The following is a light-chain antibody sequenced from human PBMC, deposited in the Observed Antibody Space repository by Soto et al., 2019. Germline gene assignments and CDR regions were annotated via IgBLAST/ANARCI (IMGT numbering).Light chain of an antibody. CDR1: QSVSSN. Sequence: EIVMTQSPATLSVSTGERATLSCRASQSVSSNLAWYQQKPGQAPRLLIYGASTRATGIPARFSGSGSGTEFTLTISSLQSEDFAFYYCQQHGTWSTFGQGTKVEIK. J-gene: IGKJ1*01. CDR3: QQHGTWST. CDR2: GAS. V-gene: IGKV3-15*01.